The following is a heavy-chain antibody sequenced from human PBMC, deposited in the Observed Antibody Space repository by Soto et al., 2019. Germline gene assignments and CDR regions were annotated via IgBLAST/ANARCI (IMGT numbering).Heavy chain of an antibody. Sequence: EVQLLESGGGLVQPGGSLRLSCAASGFTFSSYAMSWVRQAPGKGLEWVSAISGSGGSTYYADSVKGRFNISRDNSKNTLYLQLNSLRAEDTAVYYCAKALYGSGSYYNDAFDIWGQGTMVTVSS. J-gene: IGHJ3*02. D-gene: IGHD3-10*01. CDR3: AKALYGSGSYYNDAFDI. CDR1: GFTFSSYA. CDR2: ISGSGGST. V-gene: IGHV3-23*01.